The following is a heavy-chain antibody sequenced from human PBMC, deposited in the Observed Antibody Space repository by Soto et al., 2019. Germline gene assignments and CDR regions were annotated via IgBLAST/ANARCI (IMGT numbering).Heavy chain of an antibody. CDR1: GGSISSYY. D-gene: IGHD3-3*01. J-gene: IGHJ6*03. V-gene: IGHV4-59*08. CDR2: IYYSGST. CDR3: ARQTGYYDFWSGSRYYYMDV. Sequence: SETLSLTCTVSGGSISSYYWSWIRQPPGKGLEWIGYIYYSGSTNYNPSLKSRVTISVDTSKNQFSLKLSSVTAADTAVYYCARQTGYYDFWSGSRYYYMDVWGKGTTVTVSS.